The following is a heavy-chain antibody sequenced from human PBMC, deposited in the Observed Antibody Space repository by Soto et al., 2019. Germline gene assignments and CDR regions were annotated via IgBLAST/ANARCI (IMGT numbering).Heavy chain of an antibody. D-gene: IGHD3-3*01. V-gene: IGHV3-11*01. Sequence: GSLRLSCAASGFTFSDYYMSWIRQAPGKGLEWVSYISSSGSTIYYADSVKGRFTISRDNAKNSLYLQMNSLRAEDTAVYYCARETCCTIFGVVTPLDVCGQGTTVTVSS. J-gene: IGHJ6*02. CDR3: ARETCCTIFGVVTPLDV. CDR1: GFTFSDYY. CDR2: ISSSGSTI.